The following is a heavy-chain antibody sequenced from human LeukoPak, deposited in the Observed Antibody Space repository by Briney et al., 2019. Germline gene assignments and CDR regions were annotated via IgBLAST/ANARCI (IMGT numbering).Heavy chain of an antibody. J-gene: IGHJ4*02. D-gene: IGHD4-17*01. V-gene: IGHV1-46*01. CDR2: INPSGGST. CDR1: GYTFTSYY. CDR3: ARDWRTYGEYGEVDN. Sequence: ASVKVSCKASGYTFTSYYMHWVRQAPGQGLEWRGIINPSGGSTSYAQKFQGRVTMTRDTSTSTDYMELSSLRSEDTGVYYWARDWRTYGEYGEVDNWGQGTLVTVSS.